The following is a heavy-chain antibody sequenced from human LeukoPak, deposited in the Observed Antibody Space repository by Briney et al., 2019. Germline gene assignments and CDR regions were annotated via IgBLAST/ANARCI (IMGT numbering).Heavy chain of an antibody. CDR3: ARHSSGWLLYFDY. J-gene: IGHJ4*02. Sequence: SETLSLTCTVPGGSTSSRSYYWGWIRQPPGKGLGWLGSIYDSGSPNYNPSRKTRVPIPVDTSKNEFPPKLSSVTAADKAVYYCARHSSGWLLYFDYWGQGTLVTVSS. V-gene: IGHV4-39*01. D-gene: IGHD6-19*01. CDR2: IYDSGSP. CDR1: GGSTSSRSYY.